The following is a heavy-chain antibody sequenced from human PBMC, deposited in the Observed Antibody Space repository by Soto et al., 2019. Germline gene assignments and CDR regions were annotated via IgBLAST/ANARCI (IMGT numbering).Heavy chain of an antibody. CDR1: GFTFNNYA. V-gene: IGHV3-23*01. Sequence: EVQLLESGGDLVQPGVARRLSCAASGFTFNNYAMSWVRQAPGKGLEWVSAISSSGYSTYYADSVKGRFTISRDNSKNTVYLTMKHLRAEDTAVYYCAKGSVVVAAKFDSWAQGPLVTVSS. D-gene: IGHD2-21*02. CDR3: AKGSVVVAAKFDS. J-gene: IGHJ4*02. CDR2: ISSSGYST.